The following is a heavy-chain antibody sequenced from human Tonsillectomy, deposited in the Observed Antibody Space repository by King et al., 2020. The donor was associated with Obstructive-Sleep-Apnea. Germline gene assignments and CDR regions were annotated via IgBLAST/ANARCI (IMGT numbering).Heavy chain of an antibody. CDR2: INSNSGGT. CDR3: ASDPGYFGSGTYSGWFDP. CDR1: GYTFTGHF. J-gene: IGHJ5*02. V-gene: IGHV1-2*02. D-gene: IGHD3-10*01. Sequence: HVQLVESGAEVKKPGASVKVSCKASGYTFTGHFMHWVRQAPGQGLEWMGWINSNSGGTNYARKFQGRVTMTRDTSISTVFMELSRLRSDDTAVYYCASDPGYFGSGTYSGWFDPWGQGTLVTVSS.